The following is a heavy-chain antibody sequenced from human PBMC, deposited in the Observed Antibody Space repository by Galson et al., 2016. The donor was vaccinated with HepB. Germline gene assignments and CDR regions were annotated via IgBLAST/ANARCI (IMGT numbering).Heavy chain of an antibody. D-gene: IGHD3-22*01. Sequence: SVKVSCKASGGTFKNYAISWVRQAPGQGLEWMGGIIPIFGPANYAPKFQGRVTITADKSTSTVYMELSSLRSEDTAVYYCAREQDDYESTGYSQNGAFDIWGQGTVVAVSS. J-gene: IGHJ3*02. CDR1: GGTFKNYA. CDR2: IIPIFGPA. V-gene: IGHV1-69*06. CDR3: AREQDDYESTGYSQNGAFDI.